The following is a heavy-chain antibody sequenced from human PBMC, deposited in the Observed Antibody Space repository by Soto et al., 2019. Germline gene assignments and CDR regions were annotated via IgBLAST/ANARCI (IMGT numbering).Heavy chain of an antibody. D-gene: IGHD5-12*01. CDR2: ISSSGSTI. Sequence: PGGSLRLSCAASGFTFSDYYMSWIRQAPGKGLEWVSYISSSGSTIYYADSVKGRFTISRDNAKNSLYLQMNSLRAEDTAVYYCARGRVATIWSSPLGFDPWGQGTLVTVSS. J-gene: IGHJ5*02. CDR1: GFTFSDYY. V-gene: IGHV3-11*01. CDR3: ARGRVATIWSSPLGFDP.